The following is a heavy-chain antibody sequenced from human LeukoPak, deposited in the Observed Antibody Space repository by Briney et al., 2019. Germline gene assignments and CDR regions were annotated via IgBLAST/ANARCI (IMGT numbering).Heavy chain of an antibody. CDR3: ARQWLASNYFDY. CDR2: IYYSGST. J-gene: IGHJ4*02. Sequence: SETLSLTCTVSGGSISSSSYYWGWIRQPPGKGLEWIGSIYYSGSTYYNPSLKSRVTISVDTSKNQFSLKLSSVTAADTAVYYCARQWLASNYFDYWGQGTLVTVSS. CDR1: GGSISSSSYY. D-gene: IGHD6-19*01. V-gene: IGHV4-39*07.